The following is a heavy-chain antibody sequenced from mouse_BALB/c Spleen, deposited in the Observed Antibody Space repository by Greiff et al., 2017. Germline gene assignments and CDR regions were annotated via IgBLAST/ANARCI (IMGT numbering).Heavy chain of an antibody. D-gene: IGHD2-4*01. CDR3: ARTNYYDYDGFNY. CDR2: INPYNDGT. V-gene: IGHV1-14*01. J-gene: IGHJ2*01. CDR1: GYTFTSYV. Sequence: EVQLKQSGPELVKPGASVKMSCKASGYTFTSYVMHWVKQKPGQGLEWIGYINPYNDGTKYNEKFKGKATLTSDKSSSTAYMELSSLTSEDSAVYYCARTNYYDYDGFNYWGQGTTLTVSS.